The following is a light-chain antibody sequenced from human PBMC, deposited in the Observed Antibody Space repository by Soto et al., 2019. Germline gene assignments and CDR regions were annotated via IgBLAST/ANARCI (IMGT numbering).Light chain of an antibody. J-gene: IGLJ1*01. V-gene: IGLV2-14*01. CDR3: SSFTSTSTLD. CDR2: EVS. Sequence: QSVLTQPASVSGSPGQSITISCTGTSSDVGGYNYVSWYQQHPGKAPKLMIYEVSNRPSGVSNRFSGSKSGNTASLAISGLQAEEEADYYCSSFTSTSTLDFGAGTKLTVL. CDR1: SSDVGGYNY.